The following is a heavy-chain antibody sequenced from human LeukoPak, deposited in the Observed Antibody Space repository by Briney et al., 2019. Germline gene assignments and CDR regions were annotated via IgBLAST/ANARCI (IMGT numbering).Heavy chain of an antibody. J-gene: IGHJ4*02. CDR2: IYYSGST. CDR3: AREKNGNEPFDY. Sequence: IPSETLSLTCTVSGGSISSSSYYWGWIRQPPGKGLEWIGSIYYSGSTYYNPSLKSRVTISVDTSKNQFSLKLSSVTAADTAVYYCAREKNGNEPFDYWGQGTLVTVSS. D-gene: IGHD4-23*01. CDR1: GGSISSSSYY. V-gene: IGHV4-39*07.